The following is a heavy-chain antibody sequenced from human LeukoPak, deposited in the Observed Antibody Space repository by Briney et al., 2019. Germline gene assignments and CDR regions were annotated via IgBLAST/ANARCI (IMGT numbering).Heavy chain of an antibody. Sequence: ASVKVSCKASGYTFTSYYMHWVRQAPGQGLEWMGIINPSGGSTSYAQKFQGRVTMTRDMSTSTVYMELSSLRSEDTAVYYCARVRGVRSNLGDAFDIWGQGTMVTVSS. V-gene: IGHV1-46*01. CDR1: GYTFTSYY. CDR2: INPSGGST. CDR3: ARVRGVRSNLGDAFDI. D-gene: IGHD1-14*01. J-gene: IGHJ3*02.